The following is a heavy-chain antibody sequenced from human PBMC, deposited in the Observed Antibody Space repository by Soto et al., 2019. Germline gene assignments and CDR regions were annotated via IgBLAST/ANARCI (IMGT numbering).Heavy chain of an antibody. CDR2: ISYDGTNK. J-gene: IGHJ3*01. CDR1: GFICSDYV. CDR3: ARDNTGLYQGACEV. V-gene: IGHV3-30*04. D-gene: IGHD2-8*02. Sequence: QVQLVQSGGGVVQPGTSLRLSCAASGFICSDYVMYWFRQTPGKGLEWMAVISYDGTNKHYANSVKGRFFISRDNSNNTLYLPMSRLRPEDSAIYYFARDNTGLYQGACEVWGRGTLVAVSS.